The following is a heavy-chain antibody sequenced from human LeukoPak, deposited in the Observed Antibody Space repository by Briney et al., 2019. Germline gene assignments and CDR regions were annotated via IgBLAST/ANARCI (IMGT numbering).Heavy chain of an antibody. J-gene: IGHJ4*02. CDR3: ATCRRGSSGYYLDY. CDR2: INHGGIA. Sequence: SETLSLTCAVYGGSFSAYSWSWIRQPPGTGLEWIGEINHGGIANYNPSLRSRVTISVDTSTNQFSLKLSSVTAADTAVYYCATCRRGSSGYYLDYWGQGTLVTVSS. D-gene: IGHD3-22*01. CDR1: GGSFSAYS. V-gene: IGHV4-34*01.